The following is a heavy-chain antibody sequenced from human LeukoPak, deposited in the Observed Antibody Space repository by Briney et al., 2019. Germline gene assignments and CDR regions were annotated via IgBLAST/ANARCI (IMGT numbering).Heavy chain of an antibody. CDR1: GLTFSNYW. Sequence: GESLRLSCAVSGLTFSNYWMHWVRQAPGKGLVWVSRIYNDGSSTSYADSVKGRFTISRDNAKSTLYLQMNSLRAEDTAVYYCARVRGGSGSSYAADAFDIWGQGTMVTVSS. D-gene: IGHD1-26*01. CDR2: IYNDGSST. V-gene: IGHV3-74*01. CDR3: ARVRGGSGSSYAADAFDI. J-gene: IGHJ3*02.